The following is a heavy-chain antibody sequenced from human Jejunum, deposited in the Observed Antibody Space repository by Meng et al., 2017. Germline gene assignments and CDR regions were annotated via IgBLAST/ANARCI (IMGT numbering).Heavy chain of an antibody. CDR1: GFTFSSYE. Sequence: GESLKISCAASGFTFSSYEMNWVRQAPGKGLEWVSYISSASGTKYYADSVKGRFTISRDNAKNSLYLQMNSLRVEDTAVYYCASGAVAGPFPLDSWGQGTLVTVSS. J-gene: IGHJ5*01. V-gene: IGHV3-48*03. CDR3: ASGAVAGPFPLDS. D-gene: IGHD6-19*01. CDR2: ISSASGTK.